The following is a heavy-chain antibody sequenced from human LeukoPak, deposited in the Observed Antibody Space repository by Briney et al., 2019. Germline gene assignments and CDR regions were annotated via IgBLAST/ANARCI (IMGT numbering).Heavy chain of an antibody. CDR1: GYTFSNYG. Sequence: ASVKVSCKTSGYTFSNYGISWVRQAPGQGLEWIAWISAYNGNTNYALKLRGRVTMTTDTSTSTAYLELRSLRSDDTALYYCARDDKRHCSGGSCPAYFDYWGQGTLVTVSS. V-gene: IGHV1-18*01. D-gene: IGHD2-15*01. J-gene: IGHJ4*02. CDR2: ISAYNGNT. CDR3: ARDDKRHCSGGSCPAYFDY.